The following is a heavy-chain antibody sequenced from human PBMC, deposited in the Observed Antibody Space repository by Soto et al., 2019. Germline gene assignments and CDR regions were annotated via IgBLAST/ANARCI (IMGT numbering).Heavy chain of an antibody. D-gene: IGHD2-15*01. CDR3: ARSGVVAAPVDAFDI. J-gene: IGHJ3*02. CDR1: GGSISSSSYY. Sequence: QLQLQESGPGLVKPSETLSLTCTVSGGSISSSSYYWGWIRQPPGKGLEWIGSIYYSGSTYYNPSLKSRVTTSVDTSKNQFSLKLSSVTAADTAVYYCARSGVVAAPVDAFDIGCQGTMVTVSS. V-gene: IGHV4-39*01. CDR2: IYYSGST.